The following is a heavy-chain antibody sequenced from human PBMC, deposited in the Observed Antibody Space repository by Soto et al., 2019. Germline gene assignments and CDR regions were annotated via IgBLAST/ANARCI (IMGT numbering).Heavy chain of an antibody. Sequence: GSLRLSCVASGFTFSDYYMSWIRQAPGKGLEWVSYISSSGSTIYYADSVKGRFTISRDNAKNSLYLQMNSLRAEDTAVYYCARRYIVGYSSTFDPWGQGTLVTVSS. J-gene: IGHJ5*01. V-gene: IGHV3-11*01. CDR3: ARRYIVGYSSTFDP. D-gene: IGHD6-13*01. CDR1: GFTFSDYY. CDR2: ISSSGSTI.